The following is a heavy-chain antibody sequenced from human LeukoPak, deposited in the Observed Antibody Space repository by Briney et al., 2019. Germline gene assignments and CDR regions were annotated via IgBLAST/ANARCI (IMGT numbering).Heavy chain of an antibody. CDR3: ARDQGVVSGFGP. CDR1: GYSFTSYG. V-gene: IGHV1-18*01. CDR2: ISAYNGDT. D-gene: IGHD2-15*01. J-gene: IGHJ5*02. Sequence: ASVKVSCKSSGYSFTSYGFNWARQAPGQGLEWMGWISAYNGDTNYAQKFQGRVTMTTDTSTSTAYMELRSLRSDDTAVYYCARDQGVVSGFGPWGQGTLVTVS.